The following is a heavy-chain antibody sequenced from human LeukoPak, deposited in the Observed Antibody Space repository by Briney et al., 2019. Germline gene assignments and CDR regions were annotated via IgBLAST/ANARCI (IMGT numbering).Heavy chain of an antibody. Sequence: SETLSLTCAVYGGSFSGYYWSWIRQPPGKWLEWIGEINHSGSTNYNPSLKSRVTISVDTSKNQFSLKLSSVTAADTAVYYCARVRYDSSGYYYVHFDYWGQGTLVTVSS. CDR3: ARVRYDSSGYYYVHFDY. D-gene: IGHD3-22*01. J-gene: IGHJ4*02. CDR2: INHSGST. V-gene: IGHV4-34*01. CDR1: GGSFSGYY.